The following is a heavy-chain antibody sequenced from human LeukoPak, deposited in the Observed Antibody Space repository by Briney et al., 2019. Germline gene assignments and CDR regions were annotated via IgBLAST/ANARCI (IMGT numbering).Heavy chain of an antibody. Sequence: GGSLRLSCAASVFTFSSYAMSWVRQAPGKGLEWVSAISGSGGGTYYADSVKSRFTISRDNYKNTLYLQMNSLRAEDTAVYYCEKERASPPWCAPQNHGGQGTLVTVSS. CDR1: VFTFSSYA. CDR3: EKERASPPWCAPQNH. D-gene: IGHD1-14*01. J-gene: IGHJ4*02. CDR2: ISGSGGGT. V-gene: IGHV3-23*01.